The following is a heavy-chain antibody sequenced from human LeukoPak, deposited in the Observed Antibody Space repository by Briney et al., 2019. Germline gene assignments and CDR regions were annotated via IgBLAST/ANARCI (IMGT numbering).Heavy chain of an antibody. V-gene: IGHV3-21*01. J-gene: IGHJ4*02. D-gene: IGHD2-2*01. CDR3: ARGYCSSTSRWSVAVYYFDY. CDR2: ISSSSSYI. CDR1: GFTFSSYS. Sequence: GGSLRLSCAASGFTFSSYSMNWVRQAPGKGLEWVSSISSSSSYIYYADSVKGRFTISRDNAKNSLYLQMNSLRAEDTAVYYCARGYCSSTSRWSVAVYYFDYWGQGTLVTVSS.